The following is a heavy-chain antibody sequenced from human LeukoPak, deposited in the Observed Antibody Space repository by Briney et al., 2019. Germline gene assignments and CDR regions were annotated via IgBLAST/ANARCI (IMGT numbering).Heavy chain of an antibody. CDR2: ISYDGSNQ. CDR3: ARDRWIIPPGAAAFYYYYYYGMDV. D-gene: IGHD6-13*01. J-gene: IGHJ6*02. V-gene: IGHV3-30*01. Sequence: PGGSLRLSCAASGFTFSSYAMHWVRQAPGKGLEWVAVISYDGSNQYYADSVKGRCTISRDTSKNTLYLQMNSLRAEDTAVYYCARDRWIIPPGAAAFYYYYYYGMDVWGQGTTVTVSS. CDR1: GFTFSSYA.